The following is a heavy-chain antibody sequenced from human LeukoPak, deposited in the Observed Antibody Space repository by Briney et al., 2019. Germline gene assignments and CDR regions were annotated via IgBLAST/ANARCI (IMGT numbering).Heavy chain of an antibody. J-gene: IGHJ3*02. Sequence: PGRSLRLSCAASGFTFSNYGMHWVRQAPGKGLEWVAVVSYGGTNKYYADSVKGRFTISRDNSKNTLYLQMNSLRAEDTAVYYCARGKPDAFDIWGQGTMVTVSS. CDR2: VSYGGTNK. V-gene: IGHV3-30*03. CDR3: ARGKPDAFDI. CDR1: GFTFSNYG.